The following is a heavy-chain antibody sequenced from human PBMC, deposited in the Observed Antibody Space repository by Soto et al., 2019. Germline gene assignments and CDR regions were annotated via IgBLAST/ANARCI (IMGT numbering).Heavy chain of an antibody. CDR1: GYTFASYG. D-gene: IGHD2-21*02. J-gene: IGHJ5*02. V-gene: IGHV1-18*01. CDR2: ISGYNSDT. CDR3: ARGGAIVVVTAPFDL. Sequence: ASVKVSCKASGYTFASYGISWVRQAPGQGLEWMGWISGYNSDTKYTQKFQGRVTMTTDTSTSTAYMELSSLRSEDTAVYYCARGGAIVVVTAPFDLWGQG.